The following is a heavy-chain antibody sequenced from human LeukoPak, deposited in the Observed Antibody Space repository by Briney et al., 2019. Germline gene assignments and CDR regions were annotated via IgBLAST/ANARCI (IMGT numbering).Heavy chain of an antibody. Sequence: SETLSLTCAVYGGSFIGYYWSWIRQPPGKGLERIGEINHSGSTNYNPSLKSRVTISVDTSKNQFSLKLSSVTAADTAVYYCARHGDYYGSGSRYWGQGTLVTVSS. CDR1: GGSFIGYY. D-gene: IGHD3-10*01. J-gene: IGHJ4*02. CDR2: INHSGST. V-gene: IGHV4-34*01. CDR3: ARHGDYYGSGSRY.